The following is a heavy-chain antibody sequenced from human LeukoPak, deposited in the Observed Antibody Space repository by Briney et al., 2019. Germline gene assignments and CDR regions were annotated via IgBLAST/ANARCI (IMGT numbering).Heavy chain of an antibody. Sequence: ASVKVSCKASGGTFISYAISWVRQAPGQGLEWMGGIIPIFGTANYAQKFQGRVTITADESTSTAYMELSSLRSEDTAVYYCARDHGESTVNLYYYYGMDVWGQGTTVTVSS. CDR1: GGTFISYA. CDR2: IIPIFGTA. CDR3: ARDHGESTVNLYYYYGMDV. J-gene: IGHJ6*02. V-gene: IGHV1-69*13. D-gene: IGHD4-11*01.